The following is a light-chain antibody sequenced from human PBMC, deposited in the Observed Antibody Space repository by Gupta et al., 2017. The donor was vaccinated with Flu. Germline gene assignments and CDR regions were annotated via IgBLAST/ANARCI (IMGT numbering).Light chain of an antibody. Sequence: PSALSAAVGDRVIITCRASQSISSWLAWYQQKPGKAPKLLIYQASGLESGVPSRFSGSGSGTEFTLTINSLQPDDFATYYCQQYDGNSRTFGQGTKVDIK. CDR2: QAS. CDR3: QQYDGNSRT. V-gene: IGKV1-5*03. CDR1: QSISSW. J-gene: IGKJ1*01.